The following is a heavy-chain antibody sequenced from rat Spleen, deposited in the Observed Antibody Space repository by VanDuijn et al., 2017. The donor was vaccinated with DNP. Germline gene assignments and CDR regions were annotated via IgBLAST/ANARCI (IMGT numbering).Heavy chain of an antibody. D-gene: IGHD4-3*01. J-gene: IGHJ2*01. CDR3: ARYYSGYNFFDY. Sequence: EMHLVESGGGLVQPGRSLKLSCAASGFTFSDYYMAWVRQAPTKGLEWVAYISYDGGSTNYGDSVKGRFTISRDNAKSTLYLQMNSLRSEDMATYYCARYYSGYNFFDYWGQGVMVTVSS. CDR1: GFTFSDYY. CDR2: ISYDGGST. V-gene: IGHV5-22*01.